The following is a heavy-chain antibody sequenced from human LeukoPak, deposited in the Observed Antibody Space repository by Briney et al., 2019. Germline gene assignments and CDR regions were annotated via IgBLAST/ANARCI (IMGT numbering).Heavy chain of an antibody. J-gene: IGHJ4*02. CDR1: GGSFSGYY. Sequence: SETLSLTCAVSGGSFSGYYWSWIRQPPGKGLEWIGEINHSGSTNYNPSLKSRVTISVDTSKNQFSLKLSSVAAADTAVYYCARHSGGVTTPFDYWGQGTLVTVSS. CDR3: ARHSGGVTTPFDY. D-gene: IGHD3-16*01. CDR2: INHSGST. V-gene: IGHV4-34*01.